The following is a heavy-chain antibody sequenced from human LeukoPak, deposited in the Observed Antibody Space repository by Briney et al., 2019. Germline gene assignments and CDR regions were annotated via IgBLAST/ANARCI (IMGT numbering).Heavy chain of an antibody. D-gene: IGHD1-26*01. V-gene: IGHV3-7*01. CDR2: IKQDGSEK. CDR3: AREGSQSASGTYPGND. CDR1: GFMLSSYW. Sequence: SGGSLRLSCAASGFMLSSYWMSWVHQAPGKGLEWAANIKQDGSEKYYVDSVKGRFTISRDNAKNSLFLQMNRLRAEDTAVYYCAREGSQSASGTYPGNDWGQGTLVTVSS. J-gene: IGHJ4*02.